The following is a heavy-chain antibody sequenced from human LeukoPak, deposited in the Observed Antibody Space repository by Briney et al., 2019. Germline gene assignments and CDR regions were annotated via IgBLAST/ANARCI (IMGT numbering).Heavy chain of an antibody. D-gene: IGHD6-19*01. CDR3: ARDRRYSSGWYDQFGWFDP. J-gene: IGHJ5*02. Sequence: SVNVSCKASRGTFSSYAVSWVRQAPGPRLEWMGGFIPIFGTANYAQKFQGRVTITTDESTSTAYMELSSLRSEDTAVYYCARDRRYSSGWYDQFGWFDPWGQGTLVTVSS. V-gene: IGHV1-69*05. CDR2: FIPIFGTA. CDR1: RGTFSSYA.